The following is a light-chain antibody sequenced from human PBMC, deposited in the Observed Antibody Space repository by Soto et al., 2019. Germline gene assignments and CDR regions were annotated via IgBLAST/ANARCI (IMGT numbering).Light chain of an antibody. J-gene: IGKJ5*01. Sequence: DIQMTQSPSTLSGSVGDRVTITCRASQTISSWLAWYQQKPGKAPKLLIYKASTLKSGVPSRFSGSGSGTDFTLTISCLQSEDFATYYCQQYYSYPTFGQGTRLEIK. CDR2: KAS. CDR1: QTISSW. CDR3: QQYYSYPT. V-gene: IGKV1-5*03.